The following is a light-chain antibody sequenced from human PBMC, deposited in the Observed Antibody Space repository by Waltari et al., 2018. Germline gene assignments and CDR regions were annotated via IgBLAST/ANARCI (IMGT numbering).Light chain of an antibody. Sequence: QSALTQPASVSGSPGQSITISCTGPSSDVGVYNSVSWYQQHPGKAPKLMIYEVSNRPSGVSNRFSGSKSGNTASLTISGLQAEDEADYYCTSYTSSTHVVFDGGTKLTVL. CDR3: TSYTSSTHVV. CDR1: SSDVGVYNS. J-gene: IGLJ2*01. CDR2: EVS. V-gene: IGLV2-14*01.